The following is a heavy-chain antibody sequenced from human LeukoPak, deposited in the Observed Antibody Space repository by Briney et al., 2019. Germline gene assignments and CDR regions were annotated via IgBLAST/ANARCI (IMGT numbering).Heavy chain of an antibody. D-gene: IGHD3-10*01. CDR2: IRYDGSDK. CDR1: GFTFSSYG. Sequence: GGSLRLSCAASGFTFSSYGMHWVRQAPGKGLEWVAFIRYDGSDKYYADSVKGRFTISRDYSKNTLYLQMSSLRAEDTALYYCAKDGLWFGESGLDFWGQGTLVTVSS. J-gene: IGHJ4*02. V-gene: IGHV3-30*02. CDR3: AKDGLWFGESGLDF.